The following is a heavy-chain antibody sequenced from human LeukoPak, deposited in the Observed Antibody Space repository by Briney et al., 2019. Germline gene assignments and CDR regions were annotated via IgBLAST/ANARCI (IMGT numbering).Heavy chain of an antibody. CDR2: IIPIFGTA. CDR1: GGTFSSYA. J-gene: IGHJ2*01. CDR3: ARDRLVATIRMGFDL. D-gene: IGHD5-12*01. Sequence: EASVKVSYKASGGTFSSYAISWVRQAPGQGLEWMGGIIPIFGTANYAQKFQGRVTITADESTSTAYMELSSLRSEDTAVYYCARDRLVATIRMGFDLWGRGTLVTVSS. V-gene: IGHV1-69*13.